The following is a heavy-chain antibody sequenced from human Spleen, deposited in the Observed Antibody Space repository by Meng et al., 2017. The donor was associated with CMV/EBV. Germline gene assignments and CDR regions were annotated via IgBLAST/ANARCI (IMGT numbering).Heavy chain of an antibody. V-gene: IGHV3-23*01. Sequence: GGSLRLSCAASGFTFNNYAMSWVRQAPEKGLEWVSTISDSGSSTYYADSVKGRFTVSRDNSKNTLYLQMNSLRAEDTAVYYCAKAYSASWYRENYDYWGQGTLVTVSS. CDR1: GFTFNNYA. CDR3: AKAYSASWYRENYDY. D-gene: IGHD6-13*01. CDR2: ISDSGSST. J-gene: IGHJ4*02.